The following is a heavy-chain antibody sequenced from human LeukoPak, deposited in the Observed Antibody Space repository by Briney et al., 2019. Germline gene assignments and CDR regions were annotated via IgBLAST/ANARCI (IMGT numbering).Heavy chain of an antibody. D-gene: IGHD1-26*01. CDR1: GYTFTSYG. V-gene: IGHV1-18*01. CDR3: ASTLHSGSPIDY. Sequence: ASVKVSCKASGYTFTSYGISWVRQAPGQGLEWMGWISAYNGNTNYAQKLQGRVTMTTDTSTNTAYMELRGLRSDDTAVYYCASTLHSGSPIDYWGQGTLVTVSS. CDR2: ISAYNGNT. J-gene: IGHJ4*02.